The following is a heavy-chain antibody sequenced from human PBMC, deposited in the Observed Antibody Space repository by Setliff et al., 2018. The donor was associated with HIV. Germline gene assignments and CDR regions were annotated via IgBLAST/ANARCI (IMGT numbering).Heavy chain of an antibody. Sequence: PSETLSLTCTLYGASFSGYFWSWIRQPPGKGLEWIGEINHAGSTSYNPSLKSRLTISLDTSKSQFSLKLSSVTAADTAVYYCARQERYCTSADCYRYFNYWGQGTLVTVSS. V-gene: IGHV4-34*01. J-gene: IGHJ4*02. CDR1: GASFSGYF. CDR3: ARQERYCTSADCYRYFNY. D-gene: IGHD2-2*02. CDR2: INHAGST.